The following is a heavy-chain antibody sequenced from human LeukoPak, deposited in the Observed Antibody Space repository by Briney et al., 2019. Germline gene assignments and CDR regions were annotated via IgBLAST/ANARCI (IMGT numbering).Heavy chain of an antibody. Sequence: PGGSLRLSCAASGFTFSSYGMHWVRQAPGKGLEWVAVTSSDGSNKNCADSVKGRFTISRDNSKNTLYLQMNSLRAEDTAVYYCAKKSPGTYFAPPDYWGQGTLVAVSS. CDR1: GFTFSSYG. CDR3: AKKSPGTYFAPPDY. CDR2: TSSDGSNK. D-gene: IGHD3-10*01. J-gene: IGHJ4*02. V-gene: IGHV3-30*18.